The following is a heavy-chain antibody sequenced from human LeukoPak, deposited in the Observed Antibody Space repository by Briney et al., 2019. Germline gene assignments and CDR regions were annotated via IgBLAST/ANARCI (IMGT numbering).Heavy chain of an antibody. Sequence: ASVKVSCKASGDTFTSYSMHWVRQAPGQGLEWMGWINPNSGGTNYAQKFQGRVTMTRDTSISTAYMELSRLRSDDTAVYYCASYCSGGSCSDYYYYGMDVWGQGTTVTVSS. CDR2: INPNSGGT. V-gene: IGHV1-2*02. CDR1: GDTFTSYS. CDR3: ASYCSGGSCSDYYYYGMDV. J-gene: IGHJ6*02. D-gene: IGHD2-15*01.